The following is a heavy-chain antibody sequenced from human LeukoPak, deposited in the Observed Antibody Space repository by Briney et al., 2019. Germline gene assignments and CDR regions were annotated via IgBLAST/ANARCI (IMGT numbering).Heavy chain of an antibody. CDR3: AKGGKWDVTPFDY. V-gene: IGHV3-23*01. J-gene: IGHJ4*02. Sequence: GGSLRLSCAASGFTFTSYSMNWVRQAPGKGLEWVSSISGGGGSTYYADSVKGRFTISRDNSKNTLYLQVNSLRAEDTAVYYCAKGGKWDVTPFDYWGQGTLVTVSS. D-gene: IGHD1-26*01. CDR2: ISGGGGST. CDR1: GFTFTSYS.